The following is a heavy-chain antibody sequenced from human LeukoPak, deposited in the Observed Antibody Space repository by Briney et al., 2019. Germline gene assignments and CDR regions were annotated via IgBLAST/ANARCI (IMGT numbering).Heavy chain of an antibody. D-gene: IGHD5-24*01. CDR3: ARDKRRDYFDY. Sequence: GGSLRLSCAASGFTFSSYWMSWVRQAPGKGLKWVANIKQDGSEKYYVDSVKGRFTISRDNAKNSLYLQMNSLRAEDTAVYYCARDKRRDYFDYWGQGTLVTVSS. CDR1: GFTFSSYW. J-gene: IGHJ4*02. V-gene: IGHV3-7*01. CDR2: IKQDGSEK.